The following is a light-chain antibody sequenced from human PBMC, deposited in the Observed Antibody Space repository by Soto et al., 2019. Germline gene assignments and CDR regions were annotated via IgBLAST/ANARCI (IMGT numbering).Light chain of an antibody. Sequence: QSALTQPRSVSGSPGQSVTISCTGTSSDVGGYSYVSWYQQHPGKAPKLMIYDVSKRPSGVPDRFSGSKPGNTASLTISGLQAEDEADYYCCSSAGSYSYVFGTGTKLTVL. V-gene: IGLV2-11*01. CDR3: CSSAGSYSYV. CDR1: SSDVGGYSY. CDR2: DVS. J-gene: IGLJ1*01.